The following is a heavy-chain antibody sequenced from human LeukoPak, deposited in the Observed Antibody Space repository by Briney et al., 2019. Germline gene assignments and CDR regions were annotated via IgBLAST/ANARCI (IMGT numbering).Heavy chain of an antibody. Sequence: SEALSLTCTVSGGSISSSSYYWGWIRQPPGKGLEWIGSIYYSGSTYYNPSLKSRVTISVDTSKNQFSLKLSSVTAADTAVYYCARGDRGSSSWYASPFRYNWFDPWGQGTLVTVSS. J-gene: IGHJ5*02. CDR2: IYYSGST. CDR3: ARGDRGSSSWYASPFRYNWFDP. CDR1: GGSISSSSYY. V-gene: IGHV4-39*07. D-gene: IGHD6-13*01.